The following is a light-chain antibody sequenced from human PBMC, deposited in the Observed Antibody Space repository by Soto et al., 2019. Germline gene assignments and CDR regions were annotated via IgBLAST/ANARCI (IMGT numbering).Light chain of an antibody. CDR3: CSYAVSYTTL. V-gene: IGLV2-11*01. CDR2: DVT. Sequence: QSALTQPRSMSGSPGQSVTISCTGTNSDVGGYNYVSWYQQHPGKAPKLVIYDVTKRPSGVPDRVSGSKSGNTASLTISGLQAEDEGDYYCCSYAVSYTTLFGGGTKLTVL. J-gene: IGLJ2*01. CDR1: NSDVGGYNY.